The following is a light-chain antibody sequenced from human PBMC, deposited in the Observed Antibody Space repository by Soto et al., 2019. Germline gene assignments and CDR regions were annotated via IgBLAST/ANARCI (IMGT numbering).Light chain of an antibody. CDR3: QQYYSYSRT. J-gene: IGKJ1*01. Sequence: DIQMTQSPSSLSASVGNRVTITCRASQSISTYLNWYQKKPGKAPKLLIFDASSLESGVPSRFSGRGSGTEFTLTISSLQPDDFATYYCQQYYSYSRTFGQGTKVQVK. V-gene: IGKV1-5*01. CDR1: QSISTY. CDR2: DAS.